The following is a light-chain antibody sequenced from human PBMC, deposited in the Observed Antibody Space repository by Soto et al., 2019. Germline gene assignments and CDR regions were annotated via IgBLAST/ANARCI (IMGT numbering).Light chain of an antibody. V-gene: IGKV4-1*01. CDR2: WAS. Sequence: DIVMTQSPDSLAVSLGERATINCKSSQSVLYSSNNKNYLAWFQQKPGQPPKLLIYWASTRESGVPDRFSGSGSGTDFTLTISSLQAEDVAVYYCQQHYTTPVTFGPGTKVEIK. CDR1: QSVLYSSNNKNY. J-gene: IGKJ3*01. CDR3: QQHYTTPVT.